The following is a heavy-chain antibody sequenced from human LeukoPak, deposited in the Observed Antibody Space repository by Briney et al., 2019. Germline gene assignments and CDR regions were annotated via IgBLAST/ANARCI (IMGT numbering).Heavy chain of an antibody. J-gene: IGHJ4*02. D-gene: IGHD3-16*02. CDR1: GGSISSYY. V-gene: IGHV4-59*08. Sequence: SETLSLTCTVSGGSISSYYWSWIRQPPGKGLEWIGYIYYSGSTNYNPSLKSRVTISVDTSKNQFSLTLSSVTAADTAVYYCARLIEASYFDYWGQGTLVTVSS. CDR2: IYYSGST. CDR3: ARLIEASYFDY.